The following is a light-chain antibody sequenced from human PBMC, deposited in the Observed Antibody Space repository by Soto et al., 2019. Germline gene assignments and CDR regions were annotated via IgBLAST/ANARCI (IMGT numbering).Light chain of an antibody. V-gene: IGKV2-28*01. Sequence: DTVMTQSPFSLPVTPGAPASISCRSSQSLLDSNGYNYLAWYLQKPGQSPQLLIYMGSNRASGGPVRFSGSGSGSDFKLKISRVEAEDVGVYYCMQALRTPFTFGQGPRMEIK. J-gene: IGKJ5*01. CDR3: MQALRTPFT. CDR2: MGS. CDR1: QSLLDSNGYNY.